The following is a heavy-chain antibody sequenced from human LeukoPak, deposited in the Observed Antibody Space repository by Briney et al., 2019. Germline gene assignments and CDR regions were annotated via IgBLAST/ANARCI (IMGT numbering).Heavy chain of an antibody. CDR3: ATDHQYDFWSGYYGN. CDR2: IIPILGIA. V-gene: IGHV1-69*04. Sequence: GASVKVSCKASGGTFSSYAISWVRQAPGQGLEWMGRIIPILGIANYAQKFQGRVTITADKSTSTAYMELSSLRSEDTAVYYCATDHQYDFWSGYYGNWGQGTLVTVSS. J-gene: IGHJ4*02. CDR1: GGTFSSYA. D-gene: IGHD3-3*01.